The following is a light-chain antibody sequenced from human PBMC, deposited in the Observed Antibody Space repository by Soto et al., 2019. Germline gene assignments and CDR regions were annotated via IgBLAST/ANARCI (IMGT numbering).Light chain of an antibody. CDR3: QQYNTWPPRYT. CDR2: RAS. CDR1: QSVSSY. V-gene: IGKV3-15*01. Sequence: EIVMTQSPATPSVSPGGRATLSCRASQSVSSYLAWYQQRPGQPPRLLIYRASTRATGIPARFSGSGSGTEFSLTISSLQSEDFAVYYCQQYNTWPPRYTFGQGTKLEI. J-gene: IGKJ2*01.